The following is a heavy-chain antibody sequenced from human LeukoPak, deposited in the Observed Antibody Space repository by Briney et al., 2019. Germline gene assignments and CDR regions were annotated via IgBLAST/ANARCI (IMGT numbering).Heavy chain of an antibody. V-gene: IGHV3-21*01. CDR3: ARLEYSGSLHSDY. Sequence: PGRSLRLSCAASGFTFSSYGMHWVRQAPGKGLEWVSSISSSSSYIYYADSVKGRFTISRDNAKNSLYLQMNSLRAEDTAVYYCARLEYSGSLHSDYWGQGTLVTVSS. J-gene: IGHJ4*02. CDR2: ISSSSSYI. D-gene: IGHD1-26*01. CDR1: GFTFSSYG.